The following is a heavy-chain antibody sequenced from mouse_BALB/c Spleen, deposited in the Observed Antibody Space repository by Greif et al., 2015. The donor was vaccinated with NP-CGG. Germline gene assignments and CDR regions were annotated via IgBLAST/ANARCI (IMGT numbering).Heavy chain of an antibody. J-gene: IGHJ4*01. CDR2: IYPGSGNT. Sequence: QVQLQQSGPELVKPGASVKISCKASGYTFTDYYINWVKQKPGQGLEWIGWIYPGSGNTKYNEKFKGKATLTVDTSSSTVYMQLSSLTSEDSAVYFGARRTGTEAMDYWGQGTSVTVSS. V-gene: IGHV1-84*02. CDR3: ARRTGTEAMDY. CDR1: GYTFTDYY. D-gene: IGHD4-1*01.